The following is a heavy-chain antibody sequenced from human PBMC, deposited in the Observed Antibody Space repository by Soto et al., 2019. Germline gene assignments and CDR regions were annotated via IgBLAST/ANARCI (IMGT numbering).Heavy chain of an antibody. J-gene: IGHJ4*02. CDR2: ISAGGSNT. Sequence: GGSLRLSCAASGFSFSNYAMNWVRQAPGKGLEWVSAISAGGSNTNYADSVKGRFTISSDNSKNTLYLQMNGLRANDTAVYYCAKEYSTSFDYWGQGTPVTVSS. V-gene: IGHV3-23*01. CDR1: GFSFSNYA. D-gene: IGHD6-6*01. CDR3: AKEYSTSFDY.